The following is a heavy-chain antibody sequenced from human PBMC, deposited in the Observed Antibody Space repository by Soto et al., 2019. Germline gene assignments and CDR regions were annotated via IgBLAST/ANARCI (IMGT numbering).Heavy chain of an antibody. Sequence: SETLSLTCAVYGGSFSGYYWSWIRQPPGKGLEWIGEINHSGSTNYNPSLKSRVTISVDTSKNQFSLKLSSVTAADTAVYYCARGRTYYDILTGYRKYYFDYWGQGTLVTVSS. CDR2: INHSGST. CDR1: GGSFSGYY. V-gene: IGHV4-34*01. CDR3: ARGRTYYDILTGYRKYYFDY. D-gene: IGHD3-9*01. J-gene: IGHJ4*02.